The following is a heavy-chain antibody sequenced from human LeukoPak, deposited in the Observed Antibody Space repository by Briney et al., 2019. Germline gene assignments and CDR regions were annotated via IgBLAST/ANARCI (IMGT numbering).Heavy chain of an antibody. CDR3: AKERHGRPLH. V-gene: IGHV3-66*02. Sequence: PGGSLRLSCAASGFTVSSNYMSWVRQAPGKGLEWVSNIYSGGRTHYADSVRGRFTVSRDNSKNTLYLQMNSLRTEDTAVYYCAKERHGRPLHWGQGTLVTPSS. CDR2: IYSGGRT. J-gene: IGHJ4*02. CDR1: GFTVSSNY.